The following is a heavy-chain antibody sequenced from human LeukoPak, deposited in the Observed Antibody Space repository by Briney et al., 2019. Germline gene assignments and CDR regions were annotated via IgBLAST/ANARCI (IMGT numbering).Heavy chain of an antibody. CDR3: TTEWIQLSKFDY. CDR1: GFTFSSYW. CDR2: IKSKTDGGTT. D-gene: IGHD5-18*01. J-gene: IGHJ4*02. V-gene: IGHV3-15*01. Sequence: GGSLRLSCAASGFTFSSYWMSWVRQAPGKGLEWVGRIKSKTDGGTTDYAAPVKGRFTISRDDSKNTLYLQMNSLKTEDTAVYYCTTEWIQLSKFDYWGQGTLVTVSS.